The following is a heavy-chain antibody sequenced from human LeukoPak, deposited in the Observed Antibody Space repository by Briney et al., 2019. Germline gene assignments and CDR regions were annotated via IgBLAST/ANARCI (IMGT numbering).Heavy chain of an antibody. Sequence: ASVKVSCKASGYTFTSYYMHWVRQAPGQGLEWMGGIIPIFTIANYAQKFKGRVTITADESTSTAYRELGSLRSEDTAVYYCAIGIMITFGGVIVPYHFDCWGQGTLVTVSS. V-gene: IGHV1-69*13. CDR1: GYTFTSYY. D-gene: IGHD3-16*02. J-gene: IGHJ4*02. CDR2: IIPIFTIA. CDR3: AIGIMITFGGVIVPYHFDC.